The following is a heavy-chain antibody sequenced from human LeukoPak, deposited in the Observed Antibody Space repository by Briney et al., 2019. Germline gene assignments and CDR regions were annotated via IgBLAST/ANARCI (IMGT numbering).Heavy chain of an antibody. CDR1: GGSISSYY. V-gene: IGHV4-59*01. J-gene: IGHJ3*02. Sequence: SETLSLTCTVSGGSISSYYWSWIRQPPGKGLVWIGYIYYSGSTNYNPSLKSRVTISVDTSKNQFSLKLSSVTAADTAVYYCARVSPRYYDSSGYNDAFDIWGQGTMVTVSS. D-gene: IGHD3-22*01. CDR3: ARVSPRYYDSSGYNDAFDI. CDR2: IYYSGST.